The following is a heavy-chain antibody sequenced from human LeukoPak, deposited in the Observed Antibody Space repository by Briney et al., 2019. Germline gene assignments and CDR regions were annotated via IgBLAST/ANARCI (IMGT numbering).Heavy chain of an antibody. D-gene: IGHD1-26*01. CDR1: GGTFSHYA. CDR2: IIPIFGTT. CDR3: ATAIRSPPIPPYSDF. Sequence: PQASVKVSCKASGGTFSHYAISWVRQAPGQGLEWMGRIIPIFGTTNYAQKFQGRVTITTDESTTTAFMELSSLRSDDTAIYFCATAIRSPPIPPYSDFWGQGNLVNGSS. J-gene: IGHJ4*01. V-gene: IGHV1-69*05.